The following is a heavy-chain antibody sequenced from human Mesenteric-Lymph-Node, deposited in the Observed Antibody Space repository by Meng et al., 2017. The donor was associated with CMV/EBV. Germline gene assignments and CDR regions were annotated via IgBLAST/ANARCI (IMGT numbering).Heavy chain of an antibody. CDR3: ARGGFLEKNPSDAFDI. CDR2: MNPDSGDT. V-gene: IGHV1-8*03. CDR1: GYTFTTFD. J-gene: IGHJ3*02. D-gene: IGHD3-3*01. Sequence: ASVKVSCKASGYTFTTFDIHWVRQANGQGLEWMGWMNPDSGDTGYAQNFRGRVTIARNTSIRTAYMELSSLRSEDTAVYYCARGGFLEKNPSDAFDIWGQGTMVTVSS.